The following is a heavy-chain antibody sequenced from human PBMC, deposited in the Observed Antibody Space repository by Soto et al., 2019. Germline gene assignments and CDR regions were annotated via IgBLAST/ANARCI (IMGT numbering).Heavy chain of an antibody. Sequence: SETLSLTCTVSGGSISSYYWSWIRQPPGKGLEWIGYIYYSGSTNYNPSLKSRVTISVDTSKNQFSLKLSSVTAADTAVYYCARHAPYSIAARSHFDYWGQGTLVTVSS. CDR2: IYYSGST. V-gene: IGHV4-59*08. CDR3: ARHAPYSIAARSHFDY. CDR1: GGSISSYY. D-gene: IGHD6-6*01. J-gene: IGHJ4*02.